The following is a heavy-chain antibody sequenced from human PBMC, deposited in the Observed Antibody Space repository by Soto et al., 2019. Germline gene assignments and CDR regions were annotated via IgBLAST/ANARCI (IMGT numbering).Heavy chain of an antibody. CDR1: GFTFSSYS. D-gene: IGHD2-2*01. J-gene: IGHJ3*02. V-gene: IGHV3-21*01. Sequence: EVQLVESGGGLVKPGGSLRLSCAASGFTFSSYSMNWVRQAPGKGLEWVSSISSSSSYIYYADSVKGRFTISRDNAKNSLYLQMNSLRVEDTAVYYCARDRKDIVVVQAAPYAFDIWGQGTMGTVSS. CDR2: ISSSSSYI. CDR3: ARDRKDIVVVQAAPYAFDI.